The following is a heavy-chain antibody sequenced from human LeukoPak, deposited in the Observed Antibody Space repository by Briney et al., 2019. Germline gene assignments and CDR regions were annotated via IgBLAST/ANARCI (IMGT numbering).Heavy chain of an antibody. CDR3: ARRFLRYCSGGSCYVGYFQH. D-gene: IGHD2-15*01. V-gene: IGHV4-34*01. CDR2: INHSGST. Sequence: SETLSLTCTVSGYSISTGYYWSWIRQPPGKGLEWIGEINHSGSTNYNPSLKSRVTISVDTSKNQFSLKLSSVTAADTAVYYCARRFLRYCSGGSCYVGYFQHWGQGTLVTVSS. J-gene: IGHJ1*01. CDR1: GYSISTGYY.